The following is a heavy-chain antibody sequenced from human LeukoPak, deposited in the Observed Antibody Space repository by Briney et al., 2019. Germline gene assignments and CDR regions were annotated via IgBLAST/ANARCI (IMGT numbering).Heavy chain of an antibody. V-gene: IGHV4-59*01. Sequence: SETLSLTCTDSGGSISSYYWSWIRQPPGKGLEWIGYIYYSGSTNYNPSLKSRVTISVDTSKNQFSLKLSSVTAADTAVYYCARDGSGSYLLWGQGTLVTVSS. CDR2: IYYSGST. CDR1: GGSISSYY. CDR3: ARDGSGSYLL. D-gene: IGHD3-10*01. J-gene: IGHJ4*02.